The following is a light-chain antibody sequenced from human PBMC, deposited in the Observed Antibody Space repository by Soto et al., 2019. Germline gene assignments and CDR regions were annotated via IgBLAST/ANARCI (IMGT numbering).Light chain of an antibody. V-gene: IGLV2-23*01. CDR3: CSYVGATTYV. CDR1: ASNIGGYNL. CDR2: EGV. J-gene: IGLJ1*01. Sequence: QSALTQPASVSGSAGQSITITCTGSASNIGGYNLVSWYQHHAGTAPTVIIYEGVKRPSGVSNRFSGSKSGTTASLTISGLQAEDEADYYCCSYVGATTYVFGSGTKGTVL.